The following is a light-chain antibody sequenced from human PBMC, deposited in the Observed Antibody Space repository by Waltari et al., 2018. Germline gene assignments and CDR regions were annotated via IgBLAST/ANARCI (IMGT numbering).Light chain of an antibody. CDR1: QSISSW. CDR2: EES. Sequence: DIQMTQSPSTLSAAVGDRVTITCRASQSISSWLAWYQQKPGNAPKLLIYEESNLQSWGTSRFSGSGSGTEFTLTISSLQPDDFATYFCQHYKNDPRRFGQGTKVEIK. CDR3: QHYKNDPRR. J-gene: IGKJ1*01. V-gene: IGKV1-5*03.